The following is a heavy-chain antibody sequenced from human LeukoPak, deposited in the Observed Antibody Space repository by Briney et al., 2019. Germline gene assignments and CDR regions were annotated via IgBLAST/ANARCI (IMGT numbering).Heavy chain of an antibody. Sequence: GESLKISCKDSGYLFTSYWIAWVRQRPGKCLEFMGIIYPGDSDTRYSPSFQGQVTISADTSINTDYLHWSSLKASDTAIYYCARQDGSGTYDAFDVWGQGTMVTV. V-gene: IGHV5-51*01. J-gene: IGHJ3*01. D-gene: IGHD3-10*01. CDR2: IYPGDSDT. CDR3: ARQDGSGTYDAFDV. CDR1: GYLFTSYW.